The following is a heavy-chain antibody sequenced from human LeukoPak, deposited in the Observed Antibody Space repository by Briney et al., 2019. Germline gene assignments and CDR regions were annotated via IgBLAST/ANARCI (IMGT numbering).Heavy chain of an antibody. CDR1: GFTFSSYS. J-gene: IGHJ4*02. V-gene: IGHV3-21*01. CDR3: AKDLLLWFGESPLDY. D-gene: IGHD3-10*01. CDR2: ISSSSSYI. Sequence: GGSLRLSCAASGFTFSSYSMNWVRQAPGKGLEWVSSISSSSSYIYYADSVKGRFTISRDNAKNSLYLQMNSLRAEDTAVYYCAKDLLLWFGESPLDYWGQGTPVTVSS.